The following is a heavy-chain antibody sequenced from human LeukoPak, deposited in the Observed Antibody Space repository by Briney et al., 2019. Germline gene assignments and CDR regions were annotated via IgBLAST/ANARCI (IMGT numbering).Heavy chain of an antibody. CDR2: INHSGST. D-gene: IGHD6-19*01. CDR1: GGSFSGYY. CDR3: ARHPPYSSGWYRYYYYGMDV. Sequence: KTSETLSLTCAVYGGSFSGYYWSWIRQPPGKGLEWIGEINHSGSTNYNPSLKSRVTISVDTSKNQFSLKLSSVTAADTAVYYCARHPPYSSGWYRYYYYGMDVWGKGTTVTVSS. V-gene: IGHV4-34*01. J-gene: IGHJ6*04.